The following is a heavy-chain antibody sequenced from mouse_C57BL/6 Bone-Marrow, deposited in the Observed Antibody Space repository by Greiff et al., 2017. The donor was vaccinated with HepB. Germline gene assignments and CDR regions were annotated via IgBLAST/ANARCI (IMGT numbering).Heavy chain of an antibody. Sequence: DVQLVESGGDLVKPGGSLKLSCVASGFTFSTSGMSWVRQTPDKRLEWVATINTGGTYTYYPDSVKGRFTISIDTAKSTLFLQMSSLKSEDTAIYYCSRDRFDYYFDYWGQGTTLTVSS. V-gene: IGHV5-6*01. CDR2: INTGGTYT. D-gene: IGHD2-14*01. J-gene: IGHJ2*01. CDR3: SRDRFDYYFDY. CDR1: GFTFSTSG.